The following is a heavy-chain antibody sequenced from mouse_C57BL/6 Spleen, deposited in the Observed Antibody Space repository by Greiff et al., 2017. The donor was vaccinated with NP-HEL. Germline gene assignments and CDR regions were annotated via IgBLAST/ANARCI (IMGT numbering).Heavy chain of an antibody. D-gene: IGHD3-3*01. CDR3: AREGTGYYATDY. J-gene: IGHJ4*01. CDR2: IYPGDGDT. CDR1: GYAFSSSW. V-gene: IGHV1-82*01. Sequence: VQLQQSGPELVKPGASVKISCKASGYAFSSSWMNWVKQRPGKGLEWIGRIYPGDGDTNYNGKFKGKATLTADKSSSTAYMQLSSLTSEDSAVYFCAREGTGYYATDYWGQGTSVTVSS.